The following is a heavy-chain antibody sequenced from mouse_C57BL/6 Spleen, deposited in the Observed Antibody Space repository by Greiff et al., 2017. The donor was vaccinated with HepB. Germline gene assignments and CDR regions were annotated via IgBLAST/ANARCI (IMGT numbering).Heavy chain of an antibody. Sequence: VQLQQPGAELVKPGASVKLSCKASGYTFTSYWMQWVKQRPGQGLEWIGEIDPSDSYTNYNQKFKGKATVTVDTSSSTAYMQLSSLTSEDSAVYYCASGGLNWFAYWGQGTLVTVSA. CDR3: ASGGLNWFAY. V-gene: IGHV1-50*01. CDR1: GYTFTSYW. CDR2: IDPSDSYT. D-gene: IGHD1-3*01. J-gene: IGHJ3*01.